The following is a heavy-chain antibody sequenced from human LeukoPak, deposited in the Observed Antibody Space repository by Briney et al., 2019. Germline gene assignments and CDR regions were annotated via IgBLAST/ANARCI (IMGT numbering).Heavy chain of an antibody. V-gene: IGHV3-53*01. CDR1: GFTVSTNY. CDR3: ARIHSGDDF. D-gene: IGHD5-12*01. Sequence: PGGSLRLSCAASGFTVSTNYMSWVRQAPGKGLEWVAVIYSDGKTYYADSVKGRFTISRYNSKNTLWLQMNSLRAEDTAVYYCARIHSGDDFWGQGTLVTVSS. CDR2: IYSDGKT. J-gene: IGHJ4*02.